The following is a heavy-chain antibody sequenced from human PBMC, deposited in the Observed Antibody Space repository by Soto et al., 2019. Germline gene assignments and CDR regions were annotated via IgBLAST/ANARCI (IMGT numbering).Heavy chain of an antibody. CDR1: GFTFSSYS. Sequence: AGGSLRLSCAASGFTFSSYSMNWVRQAPGKGLEWVSSISSSSSYIYYADSVKGRFTISRDNAKNSLYLQMNSLRAEDTAVYYCARSGEGYYGMDVWGQGTTVTISS. D-gene: IGHD3-10*01. CDR3: ARSGEGYYGMDV. J-gene: IGHJ6*02. V-gene: IGHV3-21*01. CDR2: ISSSSSYI.